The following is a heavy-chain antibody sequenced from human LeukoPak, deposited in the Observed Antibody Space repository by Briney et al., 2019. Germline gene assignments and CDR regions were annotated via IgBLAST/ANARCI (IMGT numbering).Heavy chain of an antibody. CDR2: IGGSGGST. CDR3: AKGSDYYGSGSYYPH. J-gene: IGHJ4*02. D-gene: IGHD3-10*01. CDR1: GFTFSSYG. Sequence: PGGSLRLSCAASGFTFSSYGMSWVRQAPGKGLEWVSAIGGSGGSTYYADSVKGRFTISRDNSKNTLYLQMNSLRAEDTAVYYCAKGSDYYGSGSYYPHWGQGTLVTVSS. V-gene: IGHV3-23*01.